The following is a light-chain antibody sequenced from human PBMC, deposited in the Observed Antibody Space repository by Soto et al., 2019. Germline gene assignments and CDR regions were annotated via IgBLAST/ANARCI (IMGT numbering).Light chain of an antibody. CDR2: WAS. V-gene: IGKV4-1*01. CDR3: QQYYSTPQT. J-gene: IGKJ1*01. CDR1: QSVLYSSNNKNY. Sequence: DIVMTQSPDSLAVSLGERATINCKSSQSVLYSSNNKNYLAWYQQKPGQPPKLLIYWASTRESGVPDRFSGSGSGTDFPLPISSLQAEDVAVYYCQQYYSTPQTFGQGTKVEIK.